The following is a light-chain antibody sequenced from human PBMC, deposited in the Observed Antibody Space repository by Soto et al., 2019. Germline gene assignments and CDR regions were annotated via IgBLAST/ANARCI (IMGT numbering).Light chain of an antibody. J-gene: IGLJ2*01. CDR1: SGDIGGYNY. CDR2: EVT. CDR3: SSYPTNIPPVV. V-gene: IGLV2-14*01. Sequence: QSVLTQPASVSGSPGQSITISCTGTSGDIGGYNYVSWYQQHPGKAPKLLISEVTNRPSGVSNRFSGSKSGNTASLTISGLQAEDEADYYCSSYPTNIPPVVFGGGTKLTVL.